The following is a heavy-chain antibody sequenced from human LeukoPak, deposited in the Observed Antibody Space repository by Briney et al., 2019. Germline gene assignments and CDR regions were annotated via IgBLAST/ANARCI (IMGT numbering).Heavy chain of an antibody. CDR3: ARQVSSGYYYYYYYMDV. D-gene: IGHD3-22*01. J-gene: IGHJ6*03. CDR1: GGSISSYY. Sequence: SETLSLTCTVSGGSISSYYWGWIRQPPGKGLEWIGSIYYSGSTYYNPSLKSRVTISVDTSKNQFSLKLSSVTAADTAVYYCARQVSSGYYYYYYYMDVWGKGTTVTVSS. V-gene: IGHV4-39*07. CDR2: IYYSGST.